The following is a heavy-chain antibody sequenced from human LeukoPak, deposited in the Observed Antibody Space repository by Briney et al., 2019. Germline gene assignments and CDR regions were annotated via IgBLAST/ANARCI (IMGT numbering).Heavy chain of an antibody. D-gene: IGHD5-12*01. CDR1: GFTFDDYA. CDR2: ITWNSGDM. V-gene: IGHV3-9*01. Sequence: PGGSLRLSCAASGFTFDDYAMNWVRQAPGKGLEWVSSITWNSGDMDYADSVEGRFTISRDNAKNSLFLQMNSLRPEDTAFYYFAKDMDGNGNPYDQVFESWGQGTPVIVSS. CDR3: AKDMDGNGNPYDQVFES. J-gene: IGHJ4*02.